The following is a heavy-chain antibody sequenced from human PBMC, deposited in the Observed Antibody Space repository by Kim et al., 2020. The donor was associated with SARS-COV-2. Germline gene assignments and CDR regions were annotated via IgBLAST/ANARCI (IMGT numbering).Heavy chain of an antibody. Sequence: VNGRFTISRDNSKNTLYLQMNSLGAGDTAVYYCGKPYYYGSGSYRLGLDVWGQGTTVTVSS. D-gene: IGHD3-10*01. CDR3: GKPYYYGSGSYRLGLDV. J-gene: IGHJ6*02. V-gene: IGHV3-30*02.